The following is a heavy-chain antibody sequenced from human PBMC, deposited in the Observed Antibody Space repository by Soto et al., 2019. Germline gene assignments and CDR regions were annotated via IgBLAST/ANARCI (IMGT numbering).Heavy chain of an antibody. CDR2: ISGSGGST. J-gene: IGHJ2*01. CDR1: GFTFSSYA. V-gene: IGHV3-23*01. D-gene: IGHD3-22*01. Sequence: EVQLLESGGGLVQPGGSLRLSCAASGFTFSSYAMSWVRQAPGKGLEWVSAISGSGGSTYYADSVKGRFTISRDNSKNTRYLQMNSLRAEDTAVYYCAKRRNYYDSSGYYYGSYWYFDLWGRGTLVTVSS. CDR3: AKRRNYYDSSGYYYGSYWYFDL.